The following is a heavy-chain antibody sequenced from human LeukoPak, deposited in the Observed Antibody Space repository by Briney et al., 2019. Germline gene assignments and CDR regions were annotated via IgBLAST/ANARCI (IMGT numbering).Heavy chain of an antibody. CDR3: AKDLYYYDSSGLPPDY. Sequence: GKSQRLSCAASGFTFSSYGMHWVRQAPGKGLEWVAVISYDGSNKYYADSVKGRFTISRDNSKNTLYLQMNSLSAEDTAVYYCAKDLYYYDSSGLPPDYWGQGTLVTVSS. D-gene: IGHD3-22*01. V-gene: IGHV3-30*18. CDR1: GFTFSSYG. CDR2: ISYDGSNK. J-gene: IGHJ4*02.